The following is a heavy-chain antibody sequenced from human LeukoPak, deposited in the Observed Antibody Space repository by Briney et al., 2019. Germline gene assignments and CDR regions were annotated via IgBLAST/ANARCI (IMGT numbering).Heavy chain of an antibody. CDR1: GFTFSNYA. Sequence: GGSLRLSCAASGFTFSNYAMNWVRQAPGKGLEWVSGISGSGGGTNYADSVKGRFTISRDNSKNTLYLQMNSLRAEDTAVYYCAKTLVGATYGYWGQGTLVTVSS. D-gene: IGHD1-26*01. V-gene: IGHV3-23*01. J-gene: IGHJ4*02. CDR3: AKTLVGATYGY. CDR2: ISGSGGGT.